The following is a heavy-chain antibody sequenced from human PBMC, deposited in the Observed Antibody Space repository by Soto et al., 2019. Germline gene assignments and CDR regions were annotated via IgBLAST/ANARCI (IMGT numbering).Heavy chain of an antibody. J-gene: IGHJ5*02. CDR3: AKDGLGRAAVGVDGFDP. CDR1: GFTFSSYA. D-gene: IGHD6-13*01. CDR2: ISGAGDST. V-gene: IGHV3-23*01. Sequence: EVQLLESGGGLVQPGGSLRLSCALCGFTFSSYAMSWVRQAPGKGLEWVSAISGAGDSTYYAVSVKGRFAISRDNSKNTLFLQMNSLGAEDTAVSYCAKDGLGRAAVGVDGFDPWGQGTLVTVSS.